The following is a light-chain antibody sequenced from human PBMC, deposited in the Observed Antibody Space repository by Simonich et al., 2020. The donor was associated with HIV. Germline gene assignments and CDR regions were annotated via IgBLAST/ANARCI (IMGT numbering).Light chain of an antibody. CDR3: QQYYSTPFT. V-gene: IGKV4-1*01. CDR2: WAS. CDR1: QSVLYSSNNKNY. Sequence: DIVMTQSPDSLAVSLGERATINCQSSQSVLYSSNNKNYLAWYQQKPGQPPKLLIYWASTRESGVPDRFSGSGSGTEFTLTISSLQAEDVAVYYCQQYYSTPFTFGPGTKVDIK. J-gene: IGKJ3*01.